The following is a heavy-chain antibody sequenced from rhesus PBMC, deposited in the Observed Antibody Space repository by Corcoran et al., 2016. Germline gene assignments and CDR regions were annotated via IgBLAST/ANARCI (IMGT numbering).Heavy chain of an antibody. V-gene: IGHV3S5*01. CDR3: AKPTQRYSNYVDYFDY. Sequence: EVQLVETGGGLVQPGGSLRLSCEASGFTFISYGMRWVRQAPAMGLEWVSVISYTGGSTYYADSVKGRFTISRDNSKNTLSLQMNSLRAEDTAVYYCAKPTQRYSNYVDYFDYWGQGVLVTVSS. CDR1: GFTFISYG. CDR2: ISYTGGST. D-gene: IGHD4-23*01. J-gene: IGHJ4*01.